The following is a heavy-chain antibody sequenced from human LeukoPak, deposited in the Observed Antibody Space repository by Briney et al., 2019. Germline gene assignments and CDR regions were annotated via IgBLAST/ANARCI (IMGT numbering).Heavy chain of an antibody. Sequence: PGGSLRLSCAASGFTFSNYAISWVRQAPGKGLEWVSAISGSGGSTYYADSVKGRFTISRDNSKNTLYLQMNSLRAEDTAVYYCAKHGGVGYCSSTSCYIDYWGQGTLVTVSS. CDR3: AKHGGVGYCSSTSCYIDY. V-gene: IGHV3-23*01. CDR1: GFTFSNYA. J-gene: IGHJ4*02. D-gene: IGHD2-2*01. CDR2: ISGSGGST.